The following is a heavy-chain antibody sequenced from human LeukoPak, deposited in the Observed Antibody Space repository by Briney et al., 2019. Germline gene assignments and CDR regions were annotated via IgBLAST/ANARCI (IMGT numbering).Heavy chain of an antibody. CDR1: GYTFTSYG. CDR2: ISAYNGNT. Sequence: GASVKVSCKASGYTFTSYGISWVRQAPGQGLEWMGWISAYNGNTNYAQKFQGRVTMTRDTSISTAYMELSRLRSDDAAVYYCARLGGSGWYDYWGQGTLVTVSS. D-gene: IGHD6-19*01. J-gene: IGHJ4*02. V-gene: IGHV1-18*01. CDR3: ARLGGSGWYDY.